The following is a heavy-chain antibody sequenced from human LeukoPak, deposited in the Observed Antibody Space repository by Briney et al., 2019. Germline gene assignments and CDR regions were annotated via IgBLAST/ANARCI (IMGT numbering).Heavy chain of an antibody. CDR1: GFTFSSYA. D-gene: IGHD3-22*01. V-gene: IGHV3-23*01. CDR3: AKGSYYDSSGSFYFDY. J-gene: IGHJ4*02. Sequence: GGSLRLSCAASGFTFSSYAMSWVRQAPGKGLEWVSAISGSGGSTYYADSVKGRFTISRDNSKNTLYVQVNSLGTEDTAAYYCAKGSYYDSSGSFYFDYWGQGTLVTVSS. CDR2: ISGSGGST.